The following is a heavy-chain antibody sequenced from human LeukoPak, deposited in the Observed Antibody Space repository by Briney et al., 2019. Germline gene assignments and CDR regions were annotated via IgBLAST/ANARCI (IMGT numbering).Heavy chain of an antibody. J-gene: IGHJ4*02. D-gene: IGHD6-19*01. CDR2: IYYSGST. Sequence: PSETLSLTCTVSGGSISSYYWSWIRQPPGKRLEWIGYIYYSGSTNYNPSLKSRVTISVDTSKNQFSLKLSSVTAADTAVYYCARDSSGWYYFDYWGQGTLVTVSS. CDR3: ARDSSGWYYFDY. V-gene: IGHV4-59*01. CDR1: GGSISSYY.